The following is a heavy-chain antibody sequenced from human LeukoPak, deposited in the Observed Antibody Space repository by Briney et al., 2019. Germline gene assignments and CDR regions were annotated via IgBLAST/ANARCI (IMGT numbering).Heavy chain of an antibody. CDR3: AKGYTGSFDAFDI. J-gene: IGHJ3*02. V-gene: IGHV3-21*04. CDR1: RFTFSSYS. Sequence: GGSLRLSCAASRFTFSSYSMNWVRQAPGRALEWVSSITSSGTYIFYADSVKGRFTISRDNAKNSLYLQMNSLRAEDMALYYCAKGYTGSFDAFDIWGQGTMVTVSS. CDR2: ITSSGTYI. D-gene: IGHD3-10*01.